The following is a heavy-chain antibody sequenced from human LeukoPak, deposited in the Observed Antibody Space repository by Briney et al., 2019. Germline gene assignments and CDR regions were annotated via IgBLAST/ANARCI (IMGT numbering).Heavy chain of an antibody. D-gene: IGHD3-22*01. CDR2: ISGYNGNT. Sequence: ASVKVSCKASGYTFSSYGISWVRQAPGQGLEWMGWISGYNGNTNYAQKLQGRVTMTTDTSTSTAYMELRSLKSDDTAVYYCASLKNYYDSSGYLVTDAFDIWGQGTMVTVSS. CDR1: GYTFSSYG. V-gene: IGHV1-18*01. CDR3: ASLKNYYDSSGYLVTDAFDI. J-gene: IGHJ3*02.